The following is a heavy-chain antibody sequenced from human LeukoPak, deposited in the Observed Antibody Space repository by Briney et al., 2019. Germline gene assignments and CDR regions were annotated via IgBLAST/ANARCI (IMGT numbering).Heavy chain of an antibody. CDR2: ISLTGLT. J-gene: IGHJ4*02. CDR3: SRENGAFSPFGY. CDR1: GGSISNTSW. Sequence: SETLSLTCGVSGGSISNTSWWSWVRQPPGQGLEWIGEISLTGLTHYNPSLESRVTVSLDKSKNQLSLNLTSVTAADTAVYYCSRENGAFSPFGYWGQGTLVTVLS. D-gene: IGHD2-8*01. V-gene: IGHV4-4*02.